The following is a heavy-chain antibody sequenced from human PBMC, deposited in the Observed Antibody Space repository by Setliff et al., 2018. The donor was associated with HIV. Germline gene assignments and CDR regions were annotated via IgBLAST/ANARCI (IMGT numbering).Heavy chain of an antibody. Sequence: ASVKVSCKASGYTFTGHDLHWVRQAPGKGLEWMGRISPGNGKALYVERFQGRVTMTADVSKETAYMDVRGLRSDDTGMYFCAAGPFSRGILHWAPSWGQGTLVTVS. J-gene: IGHJ4*02. CDR3: AAGPFSRGILHWAPS. V-gene: IGHV1-69-2*01. CDR2: ISPGNGKA. D-gene: IGHD3-10*01. CDR1: GYTFTGHD.